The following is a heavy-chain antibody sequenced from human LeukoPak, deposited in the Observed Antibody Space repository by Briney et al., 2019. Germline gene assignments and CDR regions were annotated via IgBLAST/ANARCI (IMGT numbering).Heavy chain of an antibody. CDR3: AYSRRGAPTGIEHYYFDY. Sequence: SGPTLVKPTQTLTLTCTFSGFSLSTSGVGVGWIRQLLGEALECLALINFDDDVRYNPSLKSRLTIIMDNCINQVVLKMTNMDPMDTATFFCAYSRRGAPTGIEHYYFDYWGQGTLVTVSS. J-gene: IGHJ4*02. CDR2: INFDDDV. V-gene: IGHV2-5*02. CDR1: GFSLSTSGVG. D-gene: IGHD6-13*01.